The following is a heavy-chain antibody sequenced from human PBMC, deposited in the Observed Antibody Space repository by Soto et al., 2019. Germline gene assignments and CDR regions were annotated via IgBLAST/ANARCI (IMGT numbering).Heavy chain of an antibody. J-gene: IGHJ4*02. CDR1: GFTFNTYA. V-gene: IGHV3-23*01. D-gene: IGHD3-22*01. Sequence: EVQLLESGGGLEQPGGSLRLSCAASGFTFNTYAMSWVRQAPGKGLEWVSVISGSGGRTDYADSVKGRFTISRDNSKNTLFLQMNSLRAEDTALYYCAKDLDYYDSNGYSRFDYWGQGTLVTVSS. CDR2: ISGSGGRT. CDR3: AKDLDYYDSNGYSRFDY.